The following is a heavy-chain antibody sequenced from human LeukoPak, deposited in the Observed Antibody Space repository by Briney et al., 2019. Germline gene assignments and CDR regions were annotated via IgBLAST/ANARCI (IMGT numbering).Heavy chain of an antibody. CDR3: AREAGYGSGVDY. Sequence: GGSLRLSCAASGFTFSSYAMTWVRQAPGKGLEWVSAISNSGGSTYYAGSVKGRVTISRDNSKNTLYLQMIALRAEDTAVYYCAREAGYGSGVDYWGQGDLVTVSS. CDR2: ISNSGGST. V-gene: IGHV3-23*01. CDR1: GFTFSSYA. D-gene: IGHD3-10*01. J-gene: IGHJ4*02.